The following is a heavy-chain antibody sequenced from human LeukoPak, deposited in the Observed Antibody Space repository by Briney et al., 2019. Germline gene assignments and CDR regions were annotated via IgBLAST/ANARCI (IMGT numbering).Heavy chain of an antibody. J-gene: IGHJ4*02. V-gene: IGHV1-46*01. CDR3: ARDYPDSSGSYFDY. CDR2: INPSGGST. Sequence: GESLKISCKGSGYSFTGYWIGWVRQAPGQGLEWMGIINPSGGSTSYAQKFQGRVTMTRDTSTSTVYMELSSLRSEDTAVYYCARDYPDSSGSYFDYWGQGTLVTVSS. CDR1: GYSFTGYW. D-gene: IGHD3-22*01.